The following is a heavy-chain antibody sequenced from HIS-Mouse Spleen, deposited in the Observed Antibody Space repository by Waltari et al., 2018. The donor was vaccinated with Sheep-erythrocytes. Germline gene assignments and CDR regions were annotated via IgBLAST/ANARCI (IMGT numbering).Heavy chain of an antibody. D-gene: IGHD2-2*01. CDR2: INPNSGGT. J-gene: IGHJ6*02. CDR1: VYPFPAPS. Sequence: QVQLVQSGAEVKKPGASVKVSCTASVYPFPAPSLQWVRQPPGQGLEWMGWINPNSGGTNYAQKFQGRVTMTRDTSISTAYMELSRLRSDDTAVYYCARVSTYCSSTSCYHLYYYYGMDVWGQGTTVTVSS. CDR3: ARVSTYCSSTSCYHLYYYYGMDV. V-gene: IGHV1-2*02.